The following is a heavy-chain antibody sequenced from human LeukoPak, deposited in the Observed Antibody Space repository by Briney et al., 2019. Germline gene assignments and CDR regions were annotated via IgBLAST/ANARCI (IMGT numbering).Heavy chain of an antibody. J-gene: IGHJ4*02. D-gene: IGHD6-13*01. CDR3: ARDRLSPQPIAAAGFDY. CDR2: IYYSGST. CDR1: GGSISSGGYY. V-gene: IGHV4-39*07. Sequence: SQTLSLTCTVSGGSISSGGYYWGWIRQPPGKGLEWIGSIYYSGSTYYNPSLKSRVTISVDTSENQFSLKLSSVTAADTAVYYCARDRLSPQPIAAAGFDYWGQGTLVTVSS.